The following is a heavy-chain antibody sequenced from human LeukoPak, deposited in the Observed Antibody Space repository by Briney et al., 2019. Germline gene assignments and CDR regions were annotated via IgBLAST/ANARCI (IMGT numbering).Heavy chain of an antibody. Sequence: ASVKVSCKASGGTFSSYTISWVRQAPGQGLEWMGRIIPILGIANYAQKFQGRVTITADKSTSTAYMELSSLRSEDTAVYYCAGVGGSYSTLYYYYGMDVWGQGTTVTVSS. CDR3: AGVGGSYSTLYYYYGMDV. CDR1: GGTFSSYT. J-gene: IGHJ6*02. V-gene: IGHV1-69*02. CDR2: IIPILGIA. D-gene: IGHD1-26*01.